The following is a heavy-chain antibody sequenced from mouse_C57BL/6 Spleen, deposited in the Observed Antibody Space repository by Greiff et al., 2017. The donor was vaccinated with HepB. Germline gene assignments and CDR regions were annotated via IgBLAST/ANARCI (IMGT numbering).Heavy chain of an antibody. Sequence: QVQLKESGPGLVAPSQSLSITCTVSGFSLTSYGVDWVRQSPGKGLEWLGVIWGVGSTNYNSALKSRLSISKDNSKSQVFLKMNSLHTDDTAMDYCASEQGTGTGFAYWGQGTLVTVSA. CDR2: IWGVGST. V-gene: IGHV2-6*01. CDR1: GFSLTSYG. D-gene: IGHD4-1*01. J-gene: IGHJ3*01. CDR3: ASEQGTGTGFAY.